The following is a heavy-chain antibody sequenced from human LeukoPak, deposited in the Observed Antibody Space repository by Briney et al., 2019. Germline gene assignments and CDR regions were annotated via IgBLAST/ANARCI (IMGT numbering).Heavy chain of an antibody. Sequence: ASVKVSCKASGYTFTGYYMHWVRQAPGQGLEWMEWINPNSGGTNYAQKFQGRVTMTRDTSISTAYMELSRLRSDDTAVYYCARYHGDYYYYYYMDVWGKGTTVTVSS. D-gene: IGHD2-8*01. CDR3: ARYHGDYYYYYYMDV. CDR1: GYTFTGYY. CDR2: INPNSGGT. J-gene: IGHJ6*03. V-gene: IGHV1-2*02.